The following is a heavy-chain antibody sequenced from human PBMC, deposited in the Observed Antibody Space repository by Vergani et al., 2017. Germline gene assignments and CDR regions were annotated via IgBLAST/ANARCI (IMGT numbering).Heavy chain of an antibody. CDR3: ARETYRH. J-gene: IGHJ4*02. Sequence: QVQLVESGGGVVQPGRSLRLSCAASGFTFSSYGMHWVRQAPGKGLEWVAVISYDGSNKYYADSVKGRFTISRDNSMNTLYLQMNSLRAEDTAVYYCARETYRHWGQGTLVTVSS. CDR2: ISYDGSNK. V-gene: IGHV3-30*03. CDR1: GFTFSSYG.